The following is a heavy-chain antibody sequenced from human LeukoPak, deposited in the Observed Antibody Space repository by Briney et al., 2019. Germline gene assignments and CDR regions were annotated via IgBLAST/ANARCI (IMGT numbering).Heavy chain of an antibody. Sequence: PGGSLRLSCTASGFSFRSYAMLWVRQAPGKGLEWVTLISNDGYDKYYADSAKGRFTISRDNSKNTLYLQMNSLRAEDTAVYYCARVRSAASDFDAFDIWGQGTMVTVSS. CDR3: ARVRSAASDFDAFDI. CDR2: ISNDGYDK. J-gene: IGHJ3*02. V-gene: IGHV3-30-3*01. D-gene: IGHD2-15*01. CDR1: GFSFRSYA.